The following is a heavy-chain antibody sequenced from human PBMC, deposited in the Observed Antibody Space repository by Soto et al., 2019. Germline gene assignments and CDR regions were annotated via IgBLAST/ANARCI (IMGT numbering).Heavy chain of an antibody. D-gene: IGHD4-17*01. CDR3: ARDHRWGYEYGDYGDS. Sequence: EVQLVESGGGVVRPGGSLRLACVVSGFSLDEYGMSWVRQDPGKGPEWVSGMHRNGNSTGYADSVKGRFTISRDDAKHSLYLQMNSLRAEDTAFYYCARDHRWGYEYGDYGDSWGHGTLVTVSS. V-gene: IGHV3-20*04. CDR1: GFSLDEYG. J-gene: IGHJ5*01. CDR2: MHRNGNST.